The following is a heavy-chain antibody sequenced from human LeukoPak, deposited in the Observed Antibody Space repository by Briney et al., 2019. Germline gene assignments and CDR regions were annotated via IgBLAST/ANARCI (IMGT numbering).Heavy chain of an antibody. Sequence: SETLSLTCTVSGGSISSYYWSWIRQPPGKGLEWIGYIYYSGSTNYNPSLKSRVTISVDTSKNQFSLKLSSVTAADTAVYYCARCTDTAMVNALYYFDYWGHGTLVTVSS. J-gene: IGHJ4*01. CDR2: IYYSGST. CDR1: GGSISSYY. V-gene: IGHV4-59*01. CDR3: ARCTDTAMVNALYYFDY. D-gene: IGHD5-18*01.